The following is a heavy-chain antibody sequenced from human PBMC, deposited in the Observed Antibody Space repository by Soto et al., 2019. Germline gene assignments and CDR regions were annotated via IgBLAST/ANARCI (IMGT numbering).Heavy chain of an antibody. J-gene: IGHJ3*02. V-gene: IGHV1-24*01. CDR2: VDPEDGET. Sequence: QVQLVQSGAEVKKPGASVKVSCTVSGYTLTELSMHWVRQAPGKGLEWMGGVDPEDGETIYAQKFQDRVTMTEDTSTDTPYRELSSLRAEDTAGYYCASLSPRDAFDIWGQWTMVTVSS. CDR3: ASLSPRDAFDI. CDR1: GYTLTELS.